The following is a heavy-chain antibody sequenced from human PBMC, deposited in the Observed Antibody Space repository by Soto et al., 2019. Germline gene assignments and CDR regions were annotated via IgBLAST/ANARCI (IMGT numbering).Heavy chain of an antibody. CDR2: INGDGASI. Sequence: EVRLVESGGGLVQPGGSLRLSCAVSGCSFNTYWMHWVRQTPEKGLVWVARINGDGASIRYADSVKGRLTIFRDNARNTLYLKVRNVRVEDTGVYFCAADARHDGTVAGDFWGQGTLVTVSS. CDR3: AADARHDGTVAGDF. J-gene: IGHJ4*02. CDR1: GCSFNTYW. D-gene: IGHD2-8*01. V-gene: IGHV3-74*01.